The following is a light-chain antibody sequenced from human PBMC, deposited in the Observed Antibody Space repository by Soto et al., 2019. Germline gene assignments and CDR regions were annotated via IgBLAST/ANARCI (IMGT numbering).Light chain of an antibody. J-gene: IGKJ4*01. CDR1: QTINNF. CDR3: QQRSTGT. Sequence: EVVLTQSPATLSLSPEERATLSCRASQTINNFLAWYQQKPGQAPRLLIYDASSRAAGVPGRFSGSGSGTDFTLTITSLEPEDFALYHCQQRSTGTFGGGTKVEI. V-gene: IGKV3-11*01. CDR2: DAS.